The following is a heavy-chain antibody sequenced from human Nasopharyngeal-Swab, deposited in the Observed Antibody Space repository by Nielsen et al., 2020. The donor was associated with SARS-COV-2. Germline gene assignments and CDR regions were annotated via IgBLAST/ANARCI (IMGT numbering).Heavy chain of an antibody. J-gene: IGHJ6*02. CDR3: ARDTSVDIVLLYYGMDV. V-gene: IGHV3-30*03. CDR2: ISFDGSKK. Sequence: GGSLRPSCAASGFTFNSHGMHWVRQAPGKGLEWVAVISFDGSKKYYADSVKGRFTISRDSSKNTLYLQMNSLRTEDTAVYYCARDTSVDIVLLYYGMDVWGQGTTVTVSS. CDR1: GFTFNSHG. D-gene: IGHD5-12*01.